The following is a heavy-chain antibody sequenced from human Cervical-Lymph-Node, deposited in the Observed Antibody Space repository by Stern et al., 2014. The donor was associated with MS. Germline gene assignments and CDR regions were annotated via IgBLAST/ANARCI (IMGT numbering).Heavy chain of an antibody. CDR3: ASAYSSSHYYFDY. V-gene: IGHV3-33*01. CDR1: GFSFSPYA. D-gene: IGHD6-13*01. CDR2: IWYDGSNP. Sequence: MQLVESGGGVVQPGRSLRLSCAASGFSFSPYAMHWVRQAPGKGLEWVALIWYDGSNPYYADSVTGRFTISRDNFKNTLYLQMNSLRAEDTAVYYCASAYSSSHYYFDYWGQGTLVTVSS. J-gene: IGHJ4*02.